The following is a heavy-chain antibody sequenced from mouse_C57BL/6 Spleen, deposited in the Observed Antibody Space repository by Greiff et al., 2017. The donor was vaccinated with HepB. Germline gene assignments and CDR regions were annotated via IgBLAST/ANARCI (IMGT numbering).Heavy chain of an antibody. V-gene: IGHV1-64*01. J-gene: IGHJ2*01. Sequence: QVQLQQPGAELVKPGASVKLSCKASGYTFTSYWMHWVKQRPGQGLEWIGMIHPNSGSTNYNEKFKSKATLTVDKSSSTAYMQLSSLTSEDSAVYDCARKDYGSSHYFDYWGQGTTLTVSS. CDR3: ARKDYGSSHYFDY. CDR1: GYTFTSYW. CDR2: IHPNSGST. D-gene: IGHD1-1*01.